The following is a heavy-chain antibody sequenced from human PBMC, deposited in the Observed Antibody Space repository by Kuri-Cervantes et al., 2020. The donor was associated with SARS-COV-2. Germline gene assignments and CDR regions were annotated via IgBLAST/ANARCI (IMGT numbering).Heavy chain of an antibody. CDR3: ARDQEYCSSTSCYHFDY. D-gene: IGHD2-2*01. J-gene: IGHJ4*02. V-gene: IGHV4-34*01. CDR2: INHSGST. CDR1: GGSISSYY. Sequence: SETLSLTCTVSGGSISSYYWSWIRQPPGKGLEWIGEINHSGSTNYNPSLKSRITISVDTFKKQFSLKLSSVTVADTAVYYCARDQEYCSSTSCYHFDYWGQGTLVTVSS.